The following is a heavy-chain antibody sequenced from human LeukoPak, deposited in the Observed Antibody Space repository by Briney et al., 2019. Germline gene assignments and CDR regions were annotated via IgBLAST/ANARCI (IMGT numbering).Heavy chain of an antibody. CDR1: GFTFSRYG. V-gene: IGHV3-30*18. D-gene: IGHD5-18*01. J-gene: IGHJ4*02. Sequence: GGSLRLSCAASGFTFSRYGMHWVRQAPGKGLEWVAVISYDGSSKYYADSVKGRFTISRDNSKNTLYLQMNSLRAEDTAVYYCAKAAQGGQLWFSLYYFDYWGQGTLVTVSS. CDR2: ISYDGSSK. CDR3: AKAAQGGQLWFSLYYFDY.